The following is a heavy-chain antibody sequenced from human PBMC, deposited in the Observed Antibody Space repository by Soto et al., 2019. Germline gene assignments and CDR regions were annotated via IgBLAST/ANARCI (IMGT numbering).Heavy chain of an antibody. CDR1: GFTFNAYS. CDR3: ARPDGATYDSRY. CDR2: ISTTGGST. V-gene: IGHV3-23*01. D-gene: IGHD2-8*02. J-gene: IGHJ4*02. Sequence: DVQLLESGGRLVQPGGSLRLSCAASGFTFNAYSLSWVRQAPGKGLEWVSAISTTGGSTYYANSVKGRFTISRDNSPPTLSLQTNSLRADDTAVYYLARPDGATYDSRYWGQGTLVSVSS.